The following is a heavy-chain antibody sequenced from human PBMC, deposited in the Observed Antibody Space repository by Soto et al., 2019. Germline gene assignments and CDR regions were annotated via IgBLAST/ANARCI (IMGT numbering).Heavy chain of an antibody. V-gene: IGHV3-30*18. CDR3: ANQQHLDYYYYGMDL. CDR2: ISYDGSNK. D-gene: IGHD6-13*01. Sequence: GGSLRLSCAASGFTFSSYGMHWVRQAPGKGLEWVAVISYDGSNKYYADSVKGRFTISRDNSKNTLYLQMNSLRAEDTAVYYCANQQHLDYYYYGMDLWGQGTTFTVS. J-gene: IGHJ6*02. CDR1: GFTFSSYG.